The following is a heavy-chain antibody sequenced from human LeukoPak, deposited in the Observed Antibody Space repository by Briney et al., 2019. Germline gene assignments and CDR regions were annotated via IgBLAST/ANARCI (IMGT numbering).Heavy chain of an antibody. CDR3: ARDPSPSTGYSSSWYFGY. Sequence: PGRSLRLSCAASGFTFSSYAMHWVRQAPGKGLEWVAVISYDGSNKYYADSVKGRFTISRDNSKNTLYLQMNSLRAEDTAVYYCARDPSPSTGYSSSWYFGYWSQGTLVTVSS. J-gene: IGHJ4*02. V-gene: IGHV3-30*04. CDR1: GFTFSSYA. D-gene: IGHD6-13*01. CDR2: ISYDGSNK.